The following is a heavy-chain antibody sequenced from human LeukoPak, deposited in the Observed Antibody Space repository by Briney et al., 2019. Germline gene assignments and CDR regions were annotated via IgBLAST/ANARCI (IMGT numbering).Heavy chain of an antibody. V-gene: IGHV5-51*01. D-gene: IGHD5-18*01. CDR3: ARHSRYSFGTDY. CDR2: IYPGDSDI. CDR1: GYSFTSYW. J-gene: IGHJ4*02. Sequence: GGSLKISCKGSGYSFTSYWIGWVRQMPGKGLEWMGVIYPGDSDIRYSPSFQGQVTISAENSISTAYLQWSSLKASDTAMYYCARHSRYSFGTDYWGQGTLVTVSS.